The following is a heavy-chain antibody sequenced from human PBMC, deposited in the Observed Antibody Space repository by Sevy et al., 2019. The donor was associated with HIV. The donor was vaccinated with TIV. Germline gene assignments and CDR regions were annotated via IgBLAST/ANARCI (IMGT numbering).Heavy chain of an antibody. CDR2: ISNDGKDK. J-gene: IGHJ5*02. D-gene: IGHD3-22*01. V-gene: IGHV3-30*04. CDR1: GLSFSPFP. Sequence: GGSLRLSCAASGLSFSPFPMHWVRQAPGKGLDWMAVISNDGKDKWYADSVKDRFIISRDNSKNMLYLQMNSLRGEDTDVYYCVREGGSSGRAGWFDPWGQGTLVTVSS. CDR3: VREGGSSGRAGWFDP.